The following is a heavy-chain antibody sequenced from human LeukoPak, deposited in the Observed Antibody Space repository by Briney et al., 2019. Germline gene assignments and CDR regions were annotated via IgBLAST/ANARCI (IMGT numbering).Heavy chain of an antibody. D-gene: IGHD1/OR15-1a*01. V-gene: IGHV3-48*03. Sequence: PGGSLRHSCAPCGFTFSSYEMNWVRQAPGKGLEWVSYISSSRSTIYYADSVKGRLTISRDNAKNSLYLQMNSLRAEGTAVYYCARVTTYYYYMDVWGKGTTVTVSS. CDR2: ISSSRSTI. CDR3: ARVTTYYYYMDV. CDR1: GFTFSSYE. J-gene: IGHJ6*03.